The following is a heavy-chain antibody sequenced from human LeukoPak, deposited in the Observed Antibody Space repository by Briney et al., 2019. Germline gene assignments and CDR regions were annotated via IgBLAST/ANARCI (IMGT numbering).Heavy chain of an antibody. CDR2: IDANNGDT. V-gene: IGHV1-2*02. Sequence: GASVKVSCKASGYTFRGNYIHCRGRAPGQGFGGWGGIDANNGDTKSAQKFQGPVTMSRDTSISTAYMDLSSLSPDDAAVYYCARDPSSVTLYFFDYWGQGTLVTVSS. J-gene: IGHJ4*02. CDR1: GYTFRGNY. CDR3: ARDPSSVTLYFFDY. D-gene: IGHD4-11*01.